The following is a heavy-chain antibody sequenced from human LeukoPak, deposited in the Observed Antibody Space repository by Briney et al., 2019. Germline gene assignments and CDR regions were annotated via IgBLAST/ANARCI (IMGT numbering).Heavy chain of an antibody. CDR3: AELGITMIGGV. D-gene: IGHD3-10*02. CDR2: ISSSGSTI. Sequence: GGYLSLSCAGSGFTFSSYEMNWVRQAPGKGLEWVSYISSSGSTIYYADSVKGRFTISRDNAKNSLYLQMNSLRAEDTAVYYCAELGITMIGGVWGKGTTVTISS. J-gene: IGHJ6*04. V-gene: IGHV3-48*03. CDR1: GFTFSSYE.